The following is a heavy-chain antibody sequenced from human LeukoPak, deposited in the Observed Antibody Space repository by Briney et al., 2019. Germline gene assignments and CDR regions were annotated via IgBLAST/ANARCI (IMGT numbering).Heavy chain of an antibody. CDR1: GYSFTSYW. CDR3: ARQTAMGRSGDY. J-gene: IGHJ4*02. CDR2: IDPSDSET. D-gene: IGHD5-18*01. V-gene: IGHV5-51*01. Sequence: GEFLKISCKASGYSFTSYWIGWVRQMPGKGLEWMGIIDPSDSETRYTPSFQGQVTISADKSLSTAYLQWNSLKASDTAMYYCARQTAMGRSGDYWGQGTLVTVSS.